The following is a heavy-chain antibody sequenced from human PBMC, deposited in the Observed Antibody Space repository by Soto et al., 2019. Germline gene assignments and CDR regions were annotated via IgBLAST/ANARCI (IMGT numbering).Heavy chain of an antibody. CDR3: AGRQYGTSTSCYLWFDP. D-gene: IGHD2-2*01. J-gene: IGHJ5*02. CDR1: GYTFTSYG. Sequence: GASVKVSCKASGYTFTSYGISWVRQAPGQGLEWMGWISAYNGNTNYAQKLQGRVTMTTDTSTSTAYMELRSLRSDDTAVYYCAGRQYGTSTSCYLWFDPWGQGTLVTVSS. V-gene: IGHV1-18*01. CDR2: ISAYNGNT.